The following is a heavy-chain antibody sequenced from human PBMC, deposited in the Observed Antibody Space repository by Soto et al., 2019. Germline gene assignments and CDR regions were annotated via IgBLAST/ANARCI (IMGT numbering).Heavy chain of an antibody. CDR3: ARDALSYSGSCYSVH. J-gene: IGHJ4*02. CDR1: GYTFSNYG. V-gene: IGHV1-18*01. D-gene: IGHD1-26*01. Sequence: QVQLVQSGAEVKKPGASVKVSCKASGYTFSNYGITWVRQAPGQGLEWIGWNSAYNGNVNYVQKFQGRLTMTTDTSTSTDYMELRSLRSDDTVVYYCARDALSYSGSCYSVHWGQGTLVTVSS. CDR2: NSAYNGNV.